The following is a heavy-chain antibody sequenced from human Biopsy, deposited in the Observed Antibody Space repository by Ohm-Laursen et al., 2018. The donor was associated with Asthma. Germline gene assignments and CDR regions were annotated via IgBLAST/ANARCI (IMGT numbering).Heavy chain of an antibody. CDR3: ARATVAAAGND. Sequence: SLRLSCTASGFVFRSHAMHWVRQAPGKGLEWVAVVSYDGGVVHYADSMKGRFTISRDNSKNTVSLEMNSLRRDDTAVYFCARATVAAAGNDWGQGTLVTVSS. V-gene: IGHV3-30*03. CDR1: GFVFRSHA. CDR2: VSYDGGVV. J-gene: IGHJ4*02. D-gene: IGHD6-13*01.